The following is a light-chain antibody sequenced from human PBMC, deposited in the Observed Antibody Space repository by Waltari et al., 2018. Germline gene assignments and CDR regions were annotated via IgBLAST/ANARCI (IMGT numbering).Light chain of an antibody. V-gene: IGKV4-1*01. J-gene: IGKJ4*01. CDR3: QQYYSTPLT. CDR2: WAS. Sequence: DIVMTQSPDSLAVSLGERATIHSKSSQSVLYSSNNKNYLAWYQQKPGQPPKLLIYWASTRESGVPDRFSGSGSGTDFTPTSSSLQAEDVAVYYCQQYYSTPLTFGGGTKVEIK. CDR1: QSVLYSSNNKNY.